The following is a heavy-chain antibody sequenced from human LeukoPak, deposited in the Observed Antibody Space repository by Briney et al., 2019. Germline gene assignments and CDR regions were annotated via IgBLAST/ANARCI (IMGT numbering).Heavy chain of an antibody. CDR1: GYTFTDYY. D-gene: IGHD3-22*01. Sequence: ASVKVSCKASGYTFTDYYMHWVRQAPGQGFEWMGWINPDSGGTNYAQKFQGRVTMTRDTSISTAYMELSRLRSNDTAVYYCARGVGNYYDSSGYYYDAFDIWGQGTMVTVSS. V-gene: IGHV1-2*02. CDR3: ARGVGNYYDSSGYYYDAFDI. CDR2: INPDSGGT. J-gene: IGHJ3*02.